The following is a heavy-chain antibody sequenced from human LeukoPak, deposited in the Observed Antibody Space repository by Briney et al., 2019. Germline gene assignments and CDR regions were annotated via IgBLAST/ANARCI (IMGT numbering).Heavy chain of an antibody. CDR1: GGSFSGYY. J-gene: IGHJ4*02. D-gene: IGHD4-17*01. V-gene: IGHV4-34*01. CDR3: ARATDFDY. Sequence: SETLSLTCAVYGGSFSGYYWSWIRQPPGKGLEWIGEINHSGSTNYNPSLKSRVTISVDTSKNQFSLKLSSVTAADTAVYYCARATDFDYWGQGTLVTVSS. CDR2: INHSGST.